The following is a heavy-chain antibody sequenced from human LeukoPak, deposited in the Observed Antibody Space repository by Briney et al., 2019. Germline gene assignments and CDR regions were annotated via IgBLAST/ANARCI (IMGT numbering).Heavy chain of an antibody. CDR3: ARGGGLDV. CDR2: VNRDGSET. Sequence: PGGSLRLSCAASGFALSSHWMTWVRQVPGRGPEWVANVNRDGSETYYLDSVKGRFTISRDNAKNSLYLQMSNLRAEDTAVYFCARGGGLDVWGQGATVTVSS. V-gene: IGHV3-7*03. J-gene: IGHJ6*02. D-gene: IGHD3-16*01. CDR1: GFALSSHW.